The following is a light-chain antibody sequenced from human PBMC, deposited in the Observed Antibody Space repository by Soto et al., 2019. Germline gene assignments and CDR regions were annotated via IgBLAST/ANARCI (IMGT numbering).Light chain of an antibody. CDR3: QHYNSYSEA. J-gene: IGKJ1*01. V-gene: IGKV1-5*03. CDR1: QTISSW. CDR2: KAY. Sequence: DIQITQSPSTLSGSVGARVTITCRASQTISSWLAWYQQKPGKAPKLLIYKAYTLKSGVPSRFSGSGSGTEFTLTISSLQSDDFATYYCQHYNSYSEAFGQGTKVDIK.